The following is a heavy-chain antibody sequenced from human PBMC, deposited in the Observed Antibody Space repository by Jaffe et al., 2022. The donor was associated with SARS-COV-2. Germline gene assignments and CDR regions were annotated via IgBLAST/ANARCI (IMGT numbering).Heavy chain of an antibody. Sequence: QITLKESGPTLVKPTQTLTLTCTFSGFSLSTSGVGVGWIRQPPGKALEWLALIYWNDDKRYSPSLKSRLTITKDTSKNQVVLTMTNMDPVDTATYYCAQEQLGSSSFPNGDGGFDYWGQGTLVTVSS. CDR1: GFSLSTSGVG. D-gene: IGHD6-13*01. J-gene: IGHJ4*02. V-gene: IGHV2-5*01. CDR3: AQEQLGSSSFPNGDGGFDY. CDR2: IYWNDDK.